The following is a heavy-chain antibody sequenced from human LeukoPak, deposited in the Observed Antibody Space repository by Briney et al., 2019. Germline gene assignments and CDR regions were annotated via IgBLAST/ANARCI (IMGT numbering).Heavy chain of an antibody. CDR2: INPNTGAT. CDR1: GYTFTGYY. V-gene: IGHV1-2*02. Sequence: ASVKVSCKPSGYTFTGYYLHWVRQAPGQGLEWMGWINPNTGATIYAEKFQGRVTMTGDTSIDTAYMEMRSLRSDDTAVYYCARDRVGSGWPRPWYFEFWGQGTLITVSS. D-gene: IGHD6-19*01. J-gene: IGHJ4*02. CDR3: ARDRVGSGWPRPWYFEF.